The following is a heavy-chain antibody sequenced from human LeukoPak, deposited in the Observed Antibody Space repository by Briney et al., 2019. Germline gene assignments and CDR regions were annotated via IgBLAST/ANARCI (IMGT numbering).Heavy chain of an antibody. CDR1: GFTVSSNY. J-gene: IGHJ3*02. Sequence: PGGSLRLSCAASGFTVSSNYMSWVRQAPGKELEWVSEIYSDGSTYYAASVKGRFSISRDNSKNTVFLQMSSLRAEDTAIYYCARDLREHGVFDIWGQGTMVTVSS. V-gene: IGHV3-53*01. CDR3: ARDLREHGVFDI. CDR2: IYSDGST. D-gene: IGHD1-26*01.